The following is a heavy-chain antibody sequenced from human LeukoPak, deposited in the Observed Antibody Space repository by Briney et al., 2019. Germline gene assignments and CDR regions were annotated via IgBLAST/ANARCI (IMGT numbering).Heavy chain of an antibody. CDR1: GGSISSSNW. J-gene: IGHJ4*02. D-gene: IGHD3-10*01. Sequence: SETLSLTCAVSGGSISSSNWWSWVRQPPGKGLEWIGEIYHSGSTNYNPSLKSRVTISVDKSKNQFSLKLSSVTAADTAVYYCASEDYYGSGSYFGYWGRGTLVTVSS. V-gene: IGHV4-4*02. CDR3: ASEDYYGSGSYFGY. CDR2: IYHSGST.